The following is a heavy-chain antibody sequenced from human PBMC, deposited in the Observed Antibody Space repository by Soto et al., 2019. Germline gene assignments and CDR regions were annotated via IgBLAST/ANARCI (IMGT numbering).Heavy chain of an antibody. J-gene: IGHJ4*02. V-gene: IGHV3-21*01. CDR1: GFTFSSYS. Sequence: PGGSLRLSCAASGFTFSSYSMNWVRQAPGKGLEWVSSISSSSSYIYYADSVKGRFTISRDNAKNSLYLQMNSLRAEDTAVYYCARDPPRITMVRGAPPDYWGQGTLVTVSS. D-gene: IGHD3-10*01. CDR2: ISSSSSYI. CDR3: ARDPPRITMVRGAPPDY.